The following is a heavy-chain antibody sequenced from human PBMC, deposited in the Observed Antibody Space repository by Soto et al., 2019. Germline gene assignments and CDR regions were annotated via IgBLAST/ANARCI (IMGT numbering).Heavy chain of an antibody. CDR3: ARGLYDSSGYYYFDY. CDR1: GYTFTGYY. V-gene: IGHV1-2*04. Sequence: ASVKVSCKASGYTFTGYYMHWVRQAPGQGLEWMGWINPNSGGTNYAQKFQGWVTMTRDTSISTAYMELSRLRSDDAAVYYCARGLYDSSGYYYFDYWGQGTLVTVSS. CDR2: INPNSGGT. D-gene: IGHD3-22*01. J-gene: IGHJ4*02.